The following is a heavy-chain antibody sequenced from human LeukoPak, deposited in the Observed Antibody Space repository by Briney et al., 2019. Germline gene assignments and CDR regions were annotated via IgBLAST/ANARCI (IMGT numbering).Heavy chain of an antibody. CDR1: GYSFTNYW. J-gene: IGHJ4*02. V-gene: IGHV5-10-1*01. Sequence: GESLKISCKGSGYSFTNYWISWVRQMPGKGLEWMGRIDPSDSYTNYSPSFQGHVTISADKSISTAYLQWSSLKASDTAMYYCATHRSHGAMVFIDYGGQGTLVTVSS. D-gene: IGHD5-18*01. CDR3: ATHRSHGAMVFIDY. CDR2: IDPSDSYT.